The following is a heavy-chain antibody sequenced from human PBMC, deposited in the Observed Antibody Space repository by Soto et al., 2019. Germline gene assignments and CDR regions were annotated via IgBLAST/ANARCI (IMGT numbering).Heavy chain of an antibody. D-gene: IGHD1-26*01. Sequence: QVQLVEPGGGVVQPGRSLRLSCAASGFTFSSYGMHWVRQAPGKGLEWVAVIWYDGSNKYYADSVKGRLTISRDNSKNTLYLQMNSLRAEDTAVYYCAREQVGATDDAFDIWGQGTMVTVSS. CDR2: IWYDGSNK. J-gene: IGHJ3*02. CDR1: GFTFSSYG. V-gene: IGHV3-33*01. CDR3: AREQVGATDDAFDI.